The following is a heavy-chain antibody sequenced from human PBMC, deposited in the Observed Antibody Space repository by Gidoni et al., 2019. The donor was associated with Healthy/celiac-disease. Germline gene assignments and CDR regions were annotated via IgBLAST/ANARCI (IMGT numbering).Heavy chain of an antibody. CDR1: GGSFSGYY. D-gene: IGHD2-2*02. CDR3: AREISRSTSCYTGCGPSTFDY. Sequence: QVQLQQWGAGLLKPSETLSLTCAVYGGSFSGYYWSWIRQPPGKGLEWIGEINHSGSTNYNPSLKSRVTISVDTSKNQFSLKLSSVTAADTAVYYCAREISRSTSCYTGCGPSTFDYWGQGTLVTVSS. J-gene: IGHJ4*02. CDR2: INHSGST. V-gene: IGHV4-34*01.